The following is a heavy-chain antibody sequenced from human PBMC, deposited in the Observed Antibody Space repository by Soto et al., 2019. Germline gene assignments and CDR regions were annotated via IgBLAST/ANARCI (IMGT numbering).Heavy chain of an antibody. J-gene: IGHJ4*02. Sequence: QVQLVQSGAEVKKPGASVKVSCKASGYTFTSYAMHWVRQAPGQRLEWMGWINAGNGNTKYSQKFQGRVTITRDTSASTAYMELSSLRSEDTAVYYCARSIVVVTAADYRGQGTLVNVSS. CDR2: INAGNGNT. D-gene: IGHD2-21*02. V-gene: IGHV1-3*01. CDR1: GYTFTSYA. CDR3: ARSIVVVTAADY.